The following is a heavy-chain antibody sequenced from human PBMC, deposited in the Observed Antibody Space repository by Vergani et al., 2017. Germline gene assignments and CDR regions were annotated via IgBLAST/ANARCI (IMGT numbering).Heavy chain of an antibody. CDR1: GGSISSYY. CDR2: IYYSGST. J-gene: IGHJ6*02. V-gene: IGHV4-59*01. CDR3: ARAHTNYGGALDV. Sequence: QVQLQESGPGLVKPSETLSLTCTVSGGSISSYYWSWIRQPPGKGLEWIGYIYYSGSTNYNPSLKSRVTISVDTSKNQFSLKLSFVTAADTAVYYCARAHTNYGGALDVWGQGTTVTVSS. D-gene: IGHD4-23*01.